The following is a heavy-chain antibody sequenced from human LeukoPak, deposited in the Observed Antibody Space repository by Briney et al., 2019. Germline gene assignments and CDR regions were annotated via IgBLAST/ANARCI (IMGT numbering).Heavy chain of an antibody. Sequence: SETLSLTCTVSGGSFSTYYWSWIRQPPGKGLEWIGEINHSGSTNYNPSLKSRVTISVDTSKNQYSLKLSSVTAADTAVYYCARPYSSVYYYYYMDVWGKGTTVTVSS. CDR3: ARPYSSVYYYYYMDV. V-gene: IGHV4-34*01. CDR2: INHSGST. CDR1: GGSFSTYY. J-gene: IGHJ6*03. D-gene: IGHD6-25*01.